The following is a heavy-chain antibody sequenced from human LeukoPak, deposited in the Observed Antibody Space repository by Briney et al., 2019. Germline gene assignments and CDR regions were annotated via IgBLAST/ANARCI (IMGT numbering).Heavy chain of an antibody. CDR3: ASSNYDGAFDI. J-gene: IGHJ3*02. Sequence: SQTLSLTCTVSGGSISSGGYYWSWIRQPPGKGLEWIGYIYHSGSTYYNPSLKSRVTISVDRSKNQFSLKLSSVTAADTAVYYCASSNYDGAFDIWGQGTMVTVSS. V-gene: IGHV4-30-2*01. CDR1: GGSISSGGYY. D-gene: IGHD3-16*01. CDR2: IYHSGST.